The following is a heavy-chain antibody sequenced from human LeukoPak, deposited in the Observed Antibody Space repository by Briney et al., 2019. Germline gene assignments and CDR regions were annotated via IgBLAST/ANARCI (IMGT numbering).Heavy chain of an antibody. CDR1: GGSISSSNW. J-gene: IGHJ5*02. V-gene: IGHV4-4*02. CDR3: ARTYYYGSGSPYNWFDP. CDR2: IYHSGST. Sequence: PSGTLSLTCAVSGGSISSSNWWSWVRPPPGKGLEWIGEIYHSGSTNYNPSLKSRVTISVDKPKNQFSLKLSSVTAADTAVYYCARTYYYGSGSPYNWFDPWGQGTLVTVSS. D-gene: IGHD3-10*01.